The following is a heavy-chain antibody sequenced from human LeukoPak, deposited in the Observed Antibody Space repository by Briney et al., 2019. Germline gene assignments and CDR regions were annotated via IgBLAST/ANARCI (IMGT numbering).Heavy chain of an antibody. D-gene: IGHD3-10*02. CDR1: GFSFSTYS. J-gene: IGHJ6*04. CDR2: ISSSSGLI. CDR3: AELGITMIGGV. Sequence: QAGGSLRLSCAASGFSFSTYSMHWVRQAPGKGLEWVSYISSSSGLIYYADSVKGRFTISRDNAKNSLYLQVNSLRAEDTAVYYCAELGITMIGGVWGKGTTVTISS. V-gene: IGHV3-48*04.